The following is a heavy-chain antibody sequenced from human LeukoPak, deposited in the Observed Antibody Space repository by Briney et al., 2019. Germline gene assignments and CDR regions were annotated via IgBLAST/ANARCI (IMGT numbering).Heavy chain of an antibody. CDR2: ISWNSGSI. Sequence: GGSLRLSCAASGFTFDDYAMHWVRQAPGKGLEWVSGISWNSGSIGYADSVRGRFTISRDNAKDSLYLQMNSLRAEDTALYYCAKDRMVRGVIWYYFDYWGQGTLVTVSS. CDR3: AKDRMVRGVIWYYFDY. V-gene: IGHV3-9*01. J-gene: IGHJ4*02. CDR1: GFTFDDYA. D-gene: IGHD3-10*01.